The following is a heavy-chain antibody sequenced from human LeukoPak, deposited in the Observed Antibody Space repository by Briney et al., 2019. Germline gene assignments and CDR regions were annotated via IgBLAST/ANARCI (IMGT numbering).Heavy chain of an antibody. D-gene: IGHD6-13*01. CDR3: ASVGADDPIAAVRGYLDY. J-gene: IGHJ4*02. CDR1: GGSFSGYY. CDR2: INHSGST. V-gene: IGHV4-34*01. Sequence: PSETLSLTCAVYGGSFSGYYWSWIRQPPGKGLEWIGEINHSGSTNYNPSLKSRVTISVDTSKNQFSLKLSSVTAADTAVYYCASVGADDPIAAVRGYLDYWGQGTLVTVSS.